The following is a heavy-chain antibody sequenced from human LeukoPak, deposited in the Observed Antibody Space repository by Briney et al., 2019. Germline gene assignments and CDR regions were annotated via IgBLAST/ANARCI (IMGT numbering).Heavy chain of an antibody. CDR1: GYTFTSYY. Sequence: GASVKVSCKASGYTFTSYYMHWVRQAPGQGLEWMGWISAYNGNTNYAQKLQGRVTMTTDTSTSTAYMELRSLRSDDTAVYYCARQLGYDSSGDWFDPWGQGTLVTVSS. V-gene: IGHV1-18*04. CDR2: ISAYNGNT. J-gene: IGHJ5*02. CDR3: ARQLGYDSSGDWFDP. D-gene: IGHD3-22*01.